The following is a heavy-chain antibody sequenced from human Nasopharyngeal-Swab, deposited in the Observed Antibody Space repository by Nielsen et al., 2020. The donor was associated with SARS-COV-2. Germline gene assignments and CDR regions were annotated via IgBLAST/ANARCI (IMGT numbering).Heavy chain of an antibody. D-gene: IGHD3-22*01. J-gene: IGHJ6*02. Sequence: GGSLRLSCAASGFTFSSYTMNWVRQAPGKGLVWVASTNAAGTYAHYADSVKRRFTISRENAKNSLYLQMNSLRAEDTAVYYCAKDLEDYYDSSGLVYGMDVWGQGTTVTVSS. CDR3: AKDLEDYYDSSGLVYGMDV. CDR1: GFTFSSYT. V-gene: IGHV3-21*04. CDR2: TNAAGTYA.